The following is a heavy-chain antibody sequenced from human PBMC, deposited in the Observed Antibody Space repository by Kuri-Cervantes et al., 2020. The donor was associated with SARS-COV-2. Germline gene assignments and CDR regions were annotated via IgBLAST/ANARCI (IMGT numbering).Heavy chain of an antibody. CDR2: IIPIFGTA. J-gene: IGHJ4*02. CDR3: AGGPNERKYYFDY. D-gene: IGHD1-1*01. CDR1: GGTFSSYA. V-gene: IGHV1-69*05. Sequence: SVKVSCKASGGTFSSYAISWVRQAPGQGLEWMGGIIPIFGTANYAQKFQGRVTITTDESTSTAYMELSSLRSEDTAVYYCAGGPNERKYYFDYWGQGTLVTVSS.